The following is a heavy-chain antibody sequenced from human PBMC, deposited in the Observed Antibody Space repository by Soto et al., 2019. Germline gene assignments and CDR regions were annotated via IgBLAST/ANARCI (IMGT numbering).Heavy chain of an antibody. CDR1: GYTFTSYD. J-gene: IGHJ4*02. CDR3: ARGWQLSYYDSSGSHQSDY. CDR2: MNPNSGNT. Sequence: ASVKVSCKASGYTFTSYDINWVRQATGQGLEWMGWMNPNSGNTGYAQKFQGRVTMTRNTSISTAYMELSSLRSDDTAVYYCARGWQLSYYDSSGSHQSDYWGQGTLVTVSS. V-gene: IGHV1-8*01. D-gene: IGHD3-22*01.